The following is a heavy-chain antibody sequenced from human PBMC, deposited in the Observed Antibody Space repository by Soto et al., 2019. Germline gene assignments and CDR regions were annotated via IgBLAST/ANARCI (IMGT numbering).Heavy chain of an antibody. D-gene: IGHD1-20*01. CDR1: GYTFTYRY. J-gene: IGHJ4*02. Sequence: GASVKVSCKASGYTFTYRYLHWVRQAPGQALEWMGWITPFNGNTNYAQKFQDRVTITRDRSMSTAYMELSSLRSEDTAMYYCRVTGTTPGFDYWGQGTLVTVSS. CDR2: ITPFNGNT. V-gene: IGHV1-45*02. CDR3: RVTGTTPGFDY.